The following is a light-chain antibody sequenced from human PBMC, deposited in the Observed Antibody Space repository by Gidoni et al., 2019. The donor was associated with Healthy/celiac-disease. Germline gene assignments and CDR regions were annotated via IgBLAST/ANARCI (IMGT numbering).Light chain of an antibody. CDR1: ALPKQY. CDR2: KDS. J-gene: IGLJ2*01. CDR3: QSADSSGTYHVV. V-gene: IGLV3-25*03. Sequence: SYELTQPPSVSVPSGQTARITCSGDALPKQYAYWYQQKPGQAPVLVIYKDSERPSGIPERFSGSSSGTTVTLTISGVQAEDEADYYCQSADSSGTYHVVFGGGTKLTVL.